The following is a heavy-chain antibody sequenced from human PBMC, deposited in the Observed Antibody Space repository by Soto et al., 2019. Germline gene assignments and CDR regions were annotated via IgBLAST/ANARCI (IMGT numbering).Heavy chain of an antibody. CDR1: GFSLSTSGVG. D-gene: IGHD3-10*01. Sequence: QITLKESGPPLVKPTQTLTLTCTFSGFSLSTSGVGVGWIRQPPGKALEWLALIYWDDDKRYSPSLKSSLTITKYTYKNHVVRTITNMDPVDTATYSCAHRGLWLGEVAWFDPWGQGTLVTVSS. CDR3: AHRGLWLGEVAWFDP. V-gene: IGHV2-5*02. J-gene: IGHJ5*02. CDR2: IYWDDDK.